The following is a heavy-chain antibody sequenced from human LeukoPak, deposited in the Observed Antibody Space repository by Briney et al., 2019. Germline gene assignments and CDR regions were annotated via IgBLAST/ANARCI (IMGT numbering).Heavy chain of an antibody. J-gene: IGHJ4*02. CDR1: GFTFSSYS. V-gene: IGHV3-21*01. CDR2: ISSSSSYI. Sequence: GGSLRLSCAASGFTFSSYSMNSVRQAPGKGLEWVSSISSSSSYIYYADSVKGRFTISRDNAKNSLYLQMNSLRAEDTAVYYSESDSYPYFYDSSGYSDFDYWGQGTLVTVSS. D-gene: IGHD3-22*01. CDR3: ESDSYPYFYDSSGYSDFDY.